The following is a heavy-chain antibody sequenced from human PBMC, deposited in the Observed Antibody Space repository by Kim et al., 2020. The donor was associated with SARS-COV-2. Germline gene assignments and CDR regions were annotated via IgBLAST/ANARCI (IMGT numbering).Heavy chain of an antibody. V-gene: IGHV3-7*03. CDR3: AKHGSYYDLGTGLIETKYYFDS. Sequence: GGSLRLSCATSGFILSSFWMSWVRQAPGKGLEWVASIRSDGRETYYADSVRGRFSISKDNPQKSVFLQMNSLRAEDTAVYFCAKHGSYYDLGTGLIETKYYFDSCGQGTLVTVSS. D-gene: IGHD3-3*01. CDR1: GFILSSFW. CDR2: IRSDGRET. J-gene: IGHJ4*02.